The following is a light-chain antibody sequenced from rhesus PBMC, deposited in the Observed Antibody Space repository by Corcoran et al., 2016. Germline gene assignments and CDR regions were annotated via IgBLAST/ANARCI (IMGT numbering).Light chain of an antibody. V-gene: IGKV1-22*01. CDR3: QQYSTTPWT. J-gene: IGKJ1*01. Sequence: DIQMTQSPSSLSASVGDTVTITCRASQGISSWLAWYQQKPGTAPKLRIYKPSSLQSGVPSRFSGSRSRKDFTLTISSLQSEDFATYYCQQYSTTPWTFGQGTKVEIK. CDR2: KPS. CDR1: QGISSW.